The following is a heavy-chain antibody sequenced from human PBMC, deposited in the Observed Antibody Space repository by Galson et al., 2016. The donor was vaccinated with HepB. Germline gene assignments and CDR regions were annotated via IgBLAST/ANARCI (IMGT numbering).Heavy chain of an antibody. V-gene: IGHV6-1*01. CDR1: GDSVSSNSAA. CDR3: ARQAYGMDV. Sequence: CAISGDSVSSNSAAWNWIRQSPSRGLEWLGRTYYRSKWHGDYAMSVIGRIIINPDTSKNQFSLQLNSVTPEDTAVYYCARQAYGMDVWGQGTTVTVSS. J-gene: IGHJ6*02. CDR2: TYYRSKWHG.